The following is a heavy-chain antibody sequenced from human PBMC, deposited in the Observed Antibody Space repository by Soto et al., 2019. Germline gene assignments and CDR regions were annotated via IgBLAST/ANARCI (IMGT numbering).Heavy chain of an antibody. J-gene: IGHJ5*02. D-gene: IGHD3-22*01. CDR3: ARCRRYFASSGYPGWFDP. Sequence: QVQLQESGPGLVKPSQTLSLTCTVSGGSISSGGYYWGWVRQHPEKGLEWIGFIYHSGTAYHNPSLNSRISLSVDTSKNQFSLTLTSVTAADTAVYYCARCRRYFASSGYPGWFDPWGQGTLVTVSS. CDR1: GGSISSGGYY. CDR2: IYHSGTA. V-gene: IGHV4-31*03.